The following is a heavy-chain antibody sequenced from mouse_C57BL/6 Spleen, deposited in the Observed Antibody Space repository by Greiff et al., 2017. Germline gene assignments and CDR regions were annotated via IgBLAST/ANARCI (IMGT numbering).Heavy chain of an antibody. Sequence: QVQLQQPGAELVMPGASVKLSCKASGYTFTSYWMHWVKQRPGQGLEWIGEIDPSDSYTNYNQKFKGKSTLTVDKSSSTAYMQLSSLTSEDSAVYYCARSSTVDYYFDYWGQGTTLTVSS. V-gene: IGHV1-69*01. J-gene: IGHJ2*01. CDR3: ARSSTVDYYFDY. CDR1: GYTFTSYW. D-gene: IGHD6-1*01. CDR2: IDPSDSYT.